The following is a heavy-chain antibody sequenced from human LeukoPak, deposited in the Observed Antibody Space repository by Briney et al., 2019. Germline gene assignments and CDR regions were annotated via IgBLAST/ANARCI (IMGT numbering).Heavy chain of an antibody. CDR1: GYTFTSYY. CDR2: FDPEDGET. J-gene: IGHJ4*02. V-gene: IGHV1-24*01. D-gene: IGHD1-26*01. Sequence: ASVKVSCKASGYTFTSYYMHWVRQAPGQGLEWMGGFDPEDGETIYAQKFQGRVTMTEDTSTDTAYMELSSLRSEDTAVYYCATLGGELPAFDYWGQGTLVTVSS. CDR3: ATLGGELPAFDY.